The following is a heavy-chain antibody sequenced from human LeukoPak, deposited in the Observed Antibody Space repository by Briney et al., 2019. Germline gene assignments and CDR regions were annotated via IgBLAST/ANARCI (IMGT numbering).Heavy chain of an antibody. CDR1: GFTFSSYA. CDR2: ISGSGGST. D-gene: IGHD3-22*01. Sequence: GGSLRLSCAASGFTFSSYAMSWVRQAPGKGLEWVSAISGSGGSTYYADSVKGRFTISRDNSKNTLYLQMNSLRAEDTAVYYCAEDLYYDSSGANWFDPWGQGTLVTVSS. CDR3: AEDLYYDSSGANWFDP. J-gene: IGHJ5*02. V-gene: IGHV3-23*01.